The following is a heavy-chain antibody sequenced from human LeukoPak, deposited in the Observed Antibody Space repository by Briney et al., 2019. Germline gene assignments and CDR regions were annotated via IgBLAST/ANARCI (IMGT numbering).Heavy chain of an antibody. V-gene: IGHV3-21*01. J-gene: IGHJ6*03. Sequence: PGGSLTLSCAASGFTFSSYSMNWLRQAPGKGREWVSSISSSSSYIYYADSVKGRFTISRDNAKNSLYLKMNSLRAEDTAVYYCARDGGYSYNDYYYMDVWGKGTTVTISS. CDR2: ISSSSSYI. CDR3: ARDGGYSYNDYYYMDV. CDR1: GFTFSSYS. D-gene: IGHD5-18*01.